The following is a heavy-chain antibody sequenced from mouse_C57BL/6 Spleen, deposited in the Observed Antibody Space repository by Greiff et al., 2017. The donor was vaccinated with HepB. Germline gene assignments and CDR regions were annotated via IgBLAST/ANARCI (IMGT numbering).Heavy chain of an antibody. J-gene: IGHJ3*01. Sequence: EVKLMESGGGLVKPGGSLKLSCAASGFTFSSYAMSWVRQTPEKRLEWVATISDGGSYTYYPDNVKGRFTISRDNAKNNLYLQMSHLKSEDTAMYYCARDLDRGFAYWGQGTLVTVSA. CDR3: ARDLDRGFAY. CDR2: ISDGGSYT. CDR1: GFTFSSYA. V-gene: IGHV5-4*01. D-gene: IGHD2-14*01.